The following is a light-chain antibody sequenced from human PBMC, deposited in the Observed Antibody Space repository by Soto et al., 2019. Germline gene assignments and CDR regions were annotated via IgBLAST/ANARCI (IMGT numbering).Light chain of an antibody. CDR3: LQRSGWPWT. J-gene: IGKJ1*01. Sequence: EIVLTQSPATLSLSPGERATLSCRASQSVSSYLAWYQQKPGQAPRLLIYDASNRATDIPARFSGSGSGTDFPLTLSSLEPEDFAVSSCLQRSGWPWTFGQGTKVEIK. CDR1: QSVSSY. CDR2: DAS. V-gene: IGKV3-11*01.